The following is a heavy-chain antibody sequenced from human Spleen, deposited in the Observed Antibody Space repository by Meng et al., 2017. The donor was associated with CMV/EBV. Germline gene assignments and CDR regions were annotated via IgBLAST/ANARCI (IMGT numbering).Heavy chain of an antibody. CDR3: ARNFRYNYGFDF. CDR2: IKSRTDGGTT. Sequence: GESLKISCAASGFTFSNTWMSWVRQAPGKGLERVGRIKSRTDGGTTGYAAPVKGRFTISRDNAKNSLYLQMNSLRAEDTALYYCARNFRYNYGFDFWGQGTLVTVSS. J-gene: IGHJ4*02. CDR1: GFTFSNTW. V-gene: IGHV3-15*01. D-gene: IGHD5-18*01.